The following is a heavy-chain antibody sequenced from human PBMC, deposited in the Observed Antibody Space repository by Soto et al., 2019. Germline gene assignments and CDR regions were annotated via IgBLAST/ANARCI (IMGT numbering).Heavy chain of an antibody. J-gene: IGHJ4*02. CDR3: AKSPVRGMAHYFDY. V-gene: IGHV3-30*18. CDR1: GFTFSTYA. CDR2: ISYDGSNK. D-gene: IGHD2-8*01. Sequence: QVQLVESGGGVVQPGRSLRLSCAASGFTFSTYAMHWVRQAPGKGLEWVAVISYDGSNKKYADSVKGRFTISSDNSKNTLYLEMNSLRAEDTAVYYCAKSPVRGMAHYFDYWGQGTLVTVSS.